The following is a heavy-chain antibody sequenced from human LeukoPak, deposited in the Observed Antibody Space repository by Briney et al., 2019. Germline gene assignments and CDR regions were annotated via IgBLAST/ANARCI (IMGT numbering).Heavy chain of an antibody. D-gene: IGHD4-17*01. CDR1: GFTFSTYA. V-gene: IGHV3-23*01. CDR2: ISASGGST. Sequence: GGSLRLSCAASGFTFSTYAMSWVRQAPGKGLEWVSGISASGGSTYYADSVKGRFTISRDNSKNTLYLQMNSLRAEDTAVYYCAKDPSSTAGWYFDLWGRGTLVTVSS. CDR3: AKDPSSTAGWYFDL. J-gene: IGHJ2*01.